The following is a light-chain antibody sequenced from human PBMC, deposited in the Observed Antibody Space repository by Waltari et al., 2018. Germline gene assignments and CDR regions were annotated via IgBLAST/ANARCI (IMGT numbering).Light chain of an antibody. V-gene: IGLV4-69*01. CDR3: QTGGHGTCV. CDR1: SGHSSNI. Sequence: QLVLTQSPSASASLGASVKLTCTLSSGHSSNIIAWHQQQPEKGPRYLMKVNSDGSHSKGDEIPDRFSGSSSGAERYLTISNLQSEDEADYFCQTGGHGTCVFGGGTKLTVL. J-gene: IGLJ3*02. CDR2: VNSDGSH.